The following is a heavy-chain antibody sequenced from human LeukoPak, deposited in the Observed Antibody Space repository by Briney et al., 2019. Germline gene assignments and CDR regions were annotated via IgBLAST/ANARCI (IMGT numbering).Heavy chain of an antibody. D-gene: IGHD1-26*01. CDR3: ARDRDGSYFEYAFDI. CDR1: GGSISSATYY. CDR2: MYTSGST. V-gene: IGHV4-61*09. J-gene: IGHJ3*02. Sequence: TSETLSLTCTVSGGSISSATYYWSWIRQPAGKGLEWIGHMYTSGSTNYNPSLKSRVTISVDTSKNRSSLKLNSVTAADTAVYYCARDRDGSYFEYAFDIWGQGTMVTVSS.